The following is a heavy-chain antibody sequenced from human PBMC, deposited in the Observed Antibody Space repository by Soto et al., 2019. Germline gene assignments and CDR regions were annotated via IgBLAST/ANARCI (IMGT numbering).Heavy chain of an antibody. CDR2: SSRSGSTI. D-gene: IGHD3-9*01. Sequence: GGSLRLSCAASGFTFSDYYMSWVRQAPGKGLEWVSYSSRSGSTIYYADSVKGRFTISRDNANNSLYLQMNGLRAEDTAVYYCTRAAGDYDILTGYYRRGNYYYGMDVWGQGTTVTVSS. CDR1: GFTFSDYY. CDR3: TRAAGDYDILTGYYRRGNYYYGMDV. J-gene: IGHJ6*02. V-gene: IGHV3-11*01.